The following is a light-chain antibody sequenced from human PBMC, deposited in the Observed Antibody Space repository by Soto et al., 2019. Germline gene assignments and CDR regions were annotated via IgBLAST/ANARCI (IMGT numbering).Light chain of an antibody. CDR2: IAS. CDR3: QQSKTFPLT. CDR1: QDINSW. V-gene: IGKV1-12*01. Sequence: DIQMTQSPSSVSASVGDRVTITCRASQDINSWLTWCQQKPGKAPKVLIYIASRLQSGVPSRFSGRGSGTDFSLTISNLQPEDFATYFCQQSKTFPLTFGGGTKVDIK. J-gene: IGKJ4*01.